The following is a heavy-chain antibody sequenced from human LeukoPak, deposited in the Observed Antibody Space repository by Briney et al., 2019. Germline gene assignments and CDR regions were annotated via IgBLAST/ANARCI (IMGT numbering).Heavy chain of an antibody. V-gene: IGHV1-46*01. CDR3: AREVATIPGAFDI. Sequence: ALVKVSCKASGYTFTSYYMHWVRQAPGQGLEGMGIINPSGGSTSYAQKFQGRVTMTRDTSTSTVYMELSSLRSEDTDVYYCAREVATIPGAFDIWGKGTMVTVS. CDR2: INPSGGST. CDR1: GYTFTSYY. D-gene: IGHD5-12*01. J-gene: IGHJ3*02.